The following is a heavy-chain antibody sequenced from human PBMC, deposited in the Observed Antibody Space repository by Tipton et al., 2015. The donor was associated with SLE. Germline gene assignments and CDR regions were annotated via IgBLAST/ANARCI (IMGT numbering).Heavy chain of an antibody. V-gene: IGHV4-39*07. CDR2: IYYSGST. Sequence: TLSLTCAVYGGSFSSYYWGWIRQPPGKGLEWIGSIYYSGSTYYNPSLKSRVTISVDTSKNQISLQLNSVTAADTAVYYCARDRVEYSSSDYWGQGTLVTVSS. CDR1: GGSFSSYY. J-gene: IGHJ4*02. CDR3: ARDRVEYSSSDY. D-gene: IGHD6-13*01.